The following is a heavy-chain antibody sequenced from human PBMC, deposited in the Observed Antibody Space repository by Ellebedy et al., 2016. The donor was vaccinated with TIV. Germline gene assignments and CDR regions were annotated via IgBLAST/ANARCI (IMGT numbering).Heavy chain of an antibody. CDR3: ARNSDSGLDY. CDR2: INPSGGST. Sequence: ASVKVSXXASGYTFTNYYVHWVRQAPGQGLEWMGFINPSGGSTSYAQKFQGRVTMTRDTSTSTVYMELSSLRSEDTAVYYCARNSDSGLDYWGQGTLVTVSS. V-gene: IGHV1-46*01. J-gene: IGHJ4*02. D-gene: IGHD3-10*01. CDR1: GYTFTNYY.